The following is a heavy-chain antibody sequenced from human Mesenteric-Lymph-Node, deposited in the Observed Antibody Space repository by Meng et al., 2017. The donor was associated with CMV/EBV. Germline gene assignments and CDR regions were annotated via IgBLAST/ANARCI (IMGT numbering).Heavy chain of an antibody. Sequence: GGSLRLSCAASGFTFDDYAMHWVRQAPGKGLEWVSGISWSSGSIGYADSVKGRFTISRDNAKNSLYLQMNSLRAEDTALYYCAKNPIPEYDSSGYSAFDIWGQGTMVTVSS. D-gene: IGHD3-22*01. CDR3: AKNPIPEYDSSGYSAFDI. J-gene: IGHJ3*02. CDR2: ISWSSGSI. V-gene: IGHV3-9*01. CDR1: GFTFDDYA.